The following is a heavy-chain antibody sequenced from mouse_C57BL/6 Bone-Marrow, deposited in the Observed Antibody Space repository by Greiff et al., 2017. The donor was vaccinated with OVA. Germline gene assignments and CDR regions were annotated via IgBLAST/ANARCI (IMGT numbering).Heavy chain of an antibody. CDR1: GYTFTSYW. V-gene: IGHV1-59*01. CDR2: IDPSDSYT. D-gene: IGHD3-3*01. J-gene: IGHJ1*03. CDR3: AKEGQRYFDV. Sequence: VQLQQPGAELVRPGTSVKLSCKASGYTFTSYWMHWVKQRPGQGLEWIGVIDPSDSYTNYNQKFKGKATLTVDTSSSTAYMQLSSLTSEDSAVYYCAKEGQRYFDVWGTGTTVTVSS.